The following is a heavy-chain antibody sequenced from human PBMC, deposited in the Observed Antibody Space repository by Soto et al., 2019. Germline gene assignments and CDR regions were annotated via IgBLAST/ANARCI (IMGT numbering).Heavy chain of an antibody. Sequence: SGPTLVNPTRTLTLTCTLSGFSLSTGGGGVGWIRQSPGKALEWLAVIYWDDVKHYSPSLERRLTITKDTSESEVVLTMTNMDPVDTATYYCARKGSGDYALDYWGQGILVTVS. V-gene: IGHV2-5*02. CDR2: IYWDDVK. CDR1: GFSLSTGGGG. CDR3: ARKGSGDYALDY. D-gene: IGHD4-17*01. J-gene: IGHJ4*02.